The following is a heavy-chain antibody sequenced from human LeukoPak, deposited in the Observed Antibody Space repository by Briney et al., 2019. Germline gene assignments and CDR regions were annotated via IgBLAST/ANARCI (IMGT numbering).Heavy chain of an antibody. CDR3: VKADSGYDLLFDY. CDR2: ISGSGGST. CDR1: GFTFSSYA. V-gene: IGHV3-23*01. D-gene: IGHD5-12*01. Sequence: GGSLRLSCAASGFTFSSYAMNWVRQAPGKGLGWVSGISGSGGSTYYADSVKGRFTISRDNSKNTLYLQMNSLRAEDTAVYYCVKADSGYDLLFDYWGQGTLVTVSS. J-gene: IGHJ4*02.